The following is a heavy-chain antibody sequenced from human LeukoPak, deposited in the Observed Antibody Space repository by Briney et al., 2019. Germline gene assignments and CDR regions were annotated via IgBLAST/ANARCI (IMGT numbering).Heavy chain of an antibody. CDR3: ARGYYYYYYMDV. Sequence: GGSLRLSCVASGFTVSSNYMSWVRQAPGKGLEWVSVIYSGGSTYYADSVKGRLTISRDNSKNTLYLQMNRLRAEDTAVYYCARGYYYYYYMDVWGKGTTVTISS. J-gene: IGHJ6*03. CDR2: IYSGGST. CDR1: GFTVSSNY. V-gene: IGHV3-53*01.